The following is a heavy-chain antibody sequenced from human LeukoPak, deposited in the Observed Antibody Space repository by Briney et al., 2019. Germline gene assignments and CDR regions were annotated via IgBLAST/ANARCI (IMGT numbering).Heavy chain of an antibody. J-gene: IGHJ4*02. CDR3: ARSPQTSRSNNHYYHSNLAESHFDY. V-gene: IGHV4-34*01. D-gene: IGHD3-22*01. Sequence: SETLSLTCAVYGGSFSGYYWSWIRQPPGKGLEWIGEINHSGSTNYNPSLKSRVTISVDTSKNQFSLKLSSVTAADTAVYYCARSPQTSRSNNHYYHSNLAESHFDYWGQGTLVTVSS. CDR1: GGSFSGYY. CDR2: INHSGST.